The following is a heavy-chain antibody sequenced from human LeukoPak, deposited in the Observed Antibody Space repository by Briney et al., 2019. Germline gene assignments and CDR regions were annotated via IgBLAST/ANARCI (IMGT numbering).Heavy chain of an antibody. V-gene: IGHV3-49*04. J-gene: IGHJ4*02. CDR3: TRDPIHSY. Sequence: PGGPLRLSCTASGFTFGDYAMSWVRQAPGKGLEWVGFIRSKAYGGTTEYAASVKGRFTISRDDSKSIAYLQMNSLKTEDTAVYYCTRDPIHSYWGQGTLVTVSS. D-gene: IGHD1-26*01. CDR1: GFTFGDYA. CDR2: IRSKAYGGTT.